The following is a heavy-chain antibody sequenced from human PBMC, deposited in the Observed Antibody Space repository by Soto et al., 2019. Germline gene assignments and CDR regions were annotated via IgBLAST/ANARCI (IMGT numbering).Heavy chain of an antibody. CDR2: IYYSGST. D-gene: IGHD5-18*01. J-gene: IGHJ4*01. Sequence: QVQLQESGPGLVKPSETLSLTCTVSGGSISSYYWSWIRQPPGKGLEWTGYIYYSGSTNYNPSLKIRVTISADTSKNPFSLTLSSVTAADTAVYYCARRYGSCFDYWGHGTLVTVSS. CDR3: ARRYGSCFDY. V-gene: IGHV4-59*08. CDR1: GGSISSYY.